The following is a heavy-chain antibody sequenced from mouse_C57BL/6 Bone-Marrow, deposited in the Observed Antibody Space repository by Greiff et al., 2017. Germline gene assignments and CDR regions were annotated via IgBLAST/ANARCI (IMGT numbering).Heavy chain of an antibody. CDR1: GYTFTSYW. J-gene: IGHJ3*01. CDR3: ARCLYGPGFAY. CDR2: IDPSDSYT. D-gene: IGHD1-1*01. V-gene: IGHV1-69*01. Sequence: QVQLQQPGAELVMPGASVKLSCTASGYTFTSYWMHWVKQRPGQGLEWIGEIDPSDSYTNYNQKFKGKSTLTVDKSSSTAYMQLSSLTSEDSAVYYCARCLYGPGFAYWGQGTLVTVSA.